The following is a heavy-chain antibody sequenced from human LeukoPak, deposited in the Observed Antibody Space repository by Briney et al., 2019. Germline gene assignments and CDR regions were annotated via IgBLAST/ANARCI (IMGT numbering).Heavy chain of an antibody. V-gene: IGHV3-33*01. CDR3: ARDRSGTFDY. Sequence: GSLRLSCAASGLTFSSYDMHWVRQAPGKGLEWVALIWYDGSNKYYADSVKGRFTISRDNSRNTLYLQMNSLRAEDTAVYYCARDRSGTFDYWGQGTLVTVSS. CDR1: GLTFSSYD. J-gene: IGHJ4*02. D-gene: IGHD2-15*01. CDR2: IWYDGSNK.